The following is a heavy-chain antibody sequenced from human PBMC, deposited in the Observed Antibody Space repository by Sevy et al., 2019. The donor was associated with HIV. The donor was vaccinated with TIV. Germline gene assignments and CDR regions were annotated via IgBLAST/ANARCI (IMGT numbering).Heavy chain of an antibody. Sequence: ASVKVSCKVSGYTLTALSIHWVRQAPGKGLEWMGGFHEDGEIMYAQRFQGRVNMAEDTSTDTAYMELRSLRSEDTVVYYCATDIVVGRDYWGQGTLVTVSS. CDR1: GYTLTALS. V-gene: IGHV1-24*01. CDR2: FHEDGEI. J-gene: IGHJ4*02. CDR3: ATDIVVGRDY. D-gene: IGHD2-2*01.